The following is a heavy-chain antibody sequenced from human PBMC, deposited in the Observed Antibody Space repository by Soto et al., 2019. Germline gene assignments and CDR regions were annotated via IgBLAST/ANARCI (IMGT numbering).Heavy chain of an antibody. V-gene: IGHV3-33*01. CDR2: IWHDGSNK. CDR1: GFNFSSYG. Sequence: GGSLRLSCAASGFNFSSYGMHWVRQAPGKGLEWVAVIWHDGSNKYYADSVKGRFTISRDNSKNTLYLQMNSLRAEDTAVYYCARDQYYYGSGSYSPKRYYYYGMEVWGQGTTVTVSS. D-gene: IGHD3-10*01. CDR3: ARDQYYYGSGSYSPKRYYYYGMEV. J-gene: IGHJ6*02.